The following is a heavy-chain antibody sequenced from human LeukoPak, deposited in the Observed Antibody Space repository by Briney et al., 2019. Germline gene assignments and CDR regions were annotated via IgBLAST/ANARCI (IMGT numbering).Heavy chain of an antibody. J-gene: IGHJ4*02. CDR1: GYTFTSYG. D-gene: IGHD4-11*01. Sequence: ASVTVSCMASGYTFTSYGISWVRQAPGQGLEWMGWISAYNGNTNYAQKLQGRVTMTTDTSTSTAYMELRSLRSDDTAVYFCAGEDFSNSLKNVGDSWGQGTLVTVSS. CDR2: ISAYNGNT. V-gene: IGHV1-18*01. CDR3: AGEDFSNSLKNVGDS.